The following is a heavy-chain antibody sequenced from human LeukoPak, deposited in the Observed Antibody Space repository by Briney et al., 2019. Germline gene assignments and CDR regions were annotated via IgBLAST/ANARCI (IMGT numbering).Heavy chain of an antibody. CDR3: ARGPIIDIAIIPAADEYYYMDV. CDR2: ISAYNGNT. V-gene: IGHV1-18*01. D-gene: IGHD2-2*01. Sequence: ASVKVSCKAPGYTFTSYGISWVRQAPGQGLEWMGWISAYNGNTNYAQKLQGRVTMTTDTSTSTAYMELRSLRSDDTAVYYCARGPIIDIAIIPAADEYYYMDVWGKGTTVTASS. CDR1: GYTFTSYG. J-gene: IGHJ6*03.